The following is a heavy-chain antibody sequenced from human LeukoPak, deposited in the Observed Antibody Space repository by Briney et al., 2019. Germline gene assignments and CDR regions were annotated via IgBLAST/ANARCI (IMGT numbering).Heavy chain of an antibody. CDR3: TRDLEGSDYDFLSGYFNWFDP. D-gene: IGHD3-3*01. J-gene: IGHJ5*02. V-gene: IGHV3-49*04. CDR1: GYTLGDYA. Sequence: PGRSLRLSCTASGYTLGDYAMSWVRQAPGKGLEGVGFIRRKAYGGTTEYAASVKGRFTISRDDSKSIAYLQMNSLKTEDTAVYYCTRDLEGSDYDFLSGYFNWFDPGGQGTLVTVSS. CDR2: IRRKAYGGTT.